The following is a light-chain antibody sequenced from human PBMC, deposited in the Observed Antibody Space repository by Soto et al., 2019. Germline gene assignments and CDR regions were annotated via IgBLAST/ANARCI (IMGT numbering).Light chain of an antibody. V-gene: IGKV3-20*01. J-gene: IGKJ5*01. CDR3: QQYGSSPIP. Sequence: IVLTQSPDPLSLSTGERATLSCRASQSVSSSYLAWYQQKPGQAPRLLIYGASSRATGIPDRFSGSGSGTDFTLTISRLEPEDFAVYYCQQYGSSPIPVGQ. CDR1: QSVSSSY. CDR2: GAS.